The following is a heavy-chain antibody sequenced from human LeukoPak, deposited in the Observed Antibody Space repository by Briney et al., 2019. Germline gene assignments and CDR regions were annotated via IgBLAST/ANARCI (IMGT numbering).Heavy chain of an antibody. J-gene: IGHJ4*02. CDR3: AKVQTYYYDSSGYDY. Sequence: GGSLRLSCAASGFTFSSYAMHWVRQAPGKGLEWVAVISYDGSNKYYADSVKGRFTISRDNSKNTLYLQMNSLRAEDTAVYYCAKVQTYYYDSSGYDYWGQGTLVTVSS. CDR1: GFTFSSYA. CDR2: ISYDGSNK. V-gene: IGHV3-30*04. D-gene: IGHD3-22*01.